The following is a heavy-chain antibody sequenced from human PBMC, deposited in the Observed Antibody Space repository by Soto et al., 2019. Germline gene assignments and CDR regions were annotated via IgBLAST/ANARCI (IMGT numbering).Heavy chain of an antibody. V-gene: IGHV3-30-3*01. CDR2: ISYDGSNK. CDR3: ARGYCSGGSCYFLDY. D-gene: IGHD2-15*01. J-gene: IGHJ4*02. CDR1: GFTFRSFA. Sequence: GGSLRLSCAASGFTFRSFAMHWVRQAPGKGLEWVTIISYDGSNKYYADSVKGRFTISRDNSKNTLYLQMNSLRAEDTAVYFCARGYCSGGSCYFLDYWGQGTLVTVS.